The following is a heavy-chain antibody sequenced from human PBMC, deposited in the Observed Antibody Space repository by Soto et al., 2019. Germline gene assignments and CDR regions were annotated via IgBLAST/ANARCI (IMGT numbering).Heavy chain of an antibody. CDR3: ATSIGPRSGDY. CDR2: IYNSGYT. J-gene: IGHJ4*02. D-gene: IGHD6-6*01. V-gene: IGHV4-39*01. CDR1: GASMSSSDHY. Sequence: QLQLQESGPGLVKPSETLSLTCTVSGASMSSSDHYWGWIRQPPGKGLEWIGGIYNSGYTYYNPSLKSRVTISVDTSKNQFSLKLTSVTAADTAVYLCATSIGPRSGDYWGQGTLVTVSS.